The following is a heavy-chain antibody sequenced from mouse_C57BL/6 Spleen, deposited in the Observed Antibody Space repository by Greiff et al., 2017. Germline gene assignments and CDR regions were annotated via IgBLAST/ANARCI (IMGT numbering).Heavy chain of an antibody. CDR1: GYTFTSYW. D-gene: IGHD1-1*01. CDR2: IYPGNSDT. Sequence: EVQLQQSGTVLARPGASVKMSCKTSGYTFTSYWMHWVKQRPGQGLEWIGAIYPGNSDTSYNQKFQGKAKMTAVTSASTAYMELSSLTNEDSAVYYCTRSYYGSPYFDYWGQGTTLTVSS. CDR3: TRSYYGSPYFDY. J-gene: IGHJ2*01. V-gene: IGHV1-5*01.